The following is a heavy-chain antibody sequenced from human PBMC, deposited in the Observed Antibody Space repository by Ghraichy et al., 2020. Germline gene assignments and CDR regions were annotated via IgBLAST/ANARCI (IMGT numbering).Heavy chain of an antibody. CDR3: AKDVLLTKVAETLRGFDT. Sequence: GGSLRLSCVASGFTFSNYAMTWVRQAAGKGLEWVSGLSGSGGTTHCADFVKGRFTISRDNSNNRLFLQMESLRAEDTGVYYCAKDVLLTKVAETLRGFDTWGPGAMVTVSS. CDR2: LSGSGGTT. CDR1: GFTFSNYA. D-gene: IGHD6-19*01. V-gene: IGHV3-23*01. J-gene: IGHJ3*02.